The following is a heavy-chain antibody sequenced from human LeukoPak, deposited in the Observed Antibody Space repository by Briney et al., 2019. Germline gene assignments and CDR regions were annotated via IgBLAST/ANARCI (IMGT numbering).Heavy chain of an antibody. V-gene: IGHV1-18*01. CDR3: ARGPRLLWFGESRYYYYGMDV. Sequence: ASVKVSCKASGYTFTSYGISWVRQAPGQGLEWMGWISAYNGNTNYAQKFQGRVTMTRDTSTSTVYMELSSLRSEDTAVYYCARGPRLLWFGESRYYYYGMDVWGQGTTVTVSS. D-gene: IGHD3-10*01. J-gene: IGHJ6*02. CDR1: GYTFTSYG. CDR2: ISAYNGNT.